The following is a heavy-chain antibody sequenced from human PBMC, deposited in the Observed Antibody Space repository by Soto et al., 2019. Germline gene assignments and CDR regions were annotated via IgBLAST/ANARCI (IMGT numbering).Heavy chain of an antibody. CDR2: IIPIFGTA. D-gene: IGHD5-18*01. CDR1: GGTFSSYA. CDR3: ARDRRTTASLDYYGLDV. V-gene: IGHV1-69*13. J-gene: IGHJ6*02. Sequence: SVKVSCKASGGTFSSYAISWVRQAHGQGLEWMGGIIPIFGTANYAQKFQGRVTITADESTSTAYMELSSLRSEDPAVYYCARDRRTTASLDYYGLDVRGQGTTVTVSS.